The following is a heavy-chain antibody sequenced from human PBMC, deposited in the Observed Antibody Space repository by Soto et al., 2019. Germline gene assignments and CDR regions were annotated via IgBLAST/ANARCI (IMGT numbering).Heavy chain of an antibody. D-gene: IGHD3-22*01. Sequence: EVQLVESGGGLVQPGRSLRLSCAASGFTFDDYVMHWVRQAPGKGLEWVSGISWNSGSIGYADSVKGRFTISRDNAKNSLYLQMNSLRAEDTALYYCAKDFGNSSGHFDYWGQGTLVTVSS. J-gene: IGHJ4*02. V-gene: IGHV3-9*01. CDR1: GFTFDDYV. CDR3: AKDFGNSSGHFDY. CDR2: ISWNSGSI.